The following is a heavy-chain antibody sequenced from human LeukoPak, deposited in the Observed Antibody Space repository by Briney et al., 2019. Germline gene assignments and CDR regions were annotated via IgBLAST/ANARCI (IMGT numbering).Heavy chain of an antibody. CDR1: GDSVSSNSVA. Sequence: SQTLSLTCAISGDSVSSNSVAWNWIRQSPSRGLEWLGRTYYRSKWYDDYAVSVKSRLTINPDTSKNHFSLQLNSMTPEDTAVYYCTREITGAAGGAFFDDWGQGTLVTVSS. CDR3: TREITGAAGGAFFDD. J-gene: IGHJ4*02. V-gene: IGHV6-1*01. D-gene: IGHD6-13*01. CDR2: TYYRSKWYD.